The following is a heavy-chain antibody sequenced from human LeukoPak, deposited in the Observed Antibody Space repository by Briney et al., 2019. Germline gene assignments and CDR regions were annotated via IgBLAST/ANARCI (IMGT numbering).Heavy chain of an antibody. J-gene: IGHJ6*03. D-gene: IGHD6-13*01. Sequence: SETLSLTCTVSGGSISSSSYYWGWIRQPPGKGLEWIGSIYYSGSTYYNPSLKSRVTISVDTSKNQFSLKLSSVTAADTAVYYCARPAPAAGSSYYYYYMDVWGKGTTVTVSS. CDR3: ARPAPAAGSSYYYYYMDV. CDR2: IYYSGST. CDR1: GGSISSSSYY. V-gene: IGHV4-39*01.